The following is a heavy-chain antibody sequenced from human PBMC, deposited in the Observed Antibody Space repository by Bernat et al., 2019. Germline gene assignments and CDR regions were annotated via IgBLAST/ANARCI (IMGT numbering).Heavy chain of an antibody. CDR3: ARAYDSSGTDY. J-gene: IGHJ4*02. CDR1: GFTFSSYA. CDR2: ISSSSSYI. V-gene: IGHV3-21*01. Sequence: EVQLLESGGGLVQPGGSLRLSCAASGFTFSSYAMSWVRQAPGKGLEWVSSISSSSSYIYYADSVKGRFTISRDNAKNSLYLQMNSLRAEDTAVYYCARAYDSSGTDYWGQGTLVTVSS. D-gene: IGHD3-22*01.